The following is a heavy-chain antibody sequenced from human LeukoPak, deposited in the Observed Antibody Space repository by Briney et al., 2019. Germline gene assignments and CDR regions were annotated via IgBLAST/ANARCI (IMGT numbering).Heavy chain of an antibody. V-gene: IGHV1-2*02. Sequence: GASVKVSCKASGYTFTGYQIHWVRQAPGQGLEWMGWINPNSGGTNSAQKFLGRVSMTRDTSISTVYMDLTSLRSDDTAVYYCARDSGSGGWDPTSFLDYWGRGTLVTVSS. CDR2: INPNSGGT. CDR3: ARDSGSGGWDPTSFLDY. D-gene: IGHD6-19*01. CDR1: GYTFTGYQ. J-gene: IGHJ4*02.